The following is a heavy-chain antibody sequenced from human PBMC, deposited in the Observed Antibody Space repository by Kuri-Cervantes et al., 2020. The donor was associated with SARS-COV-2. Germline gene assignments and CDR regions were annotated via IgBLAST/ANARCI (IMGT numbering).Heavy chain of an antibody. J-gene: IGHJ4*02. D-gene: IGHD2-15*01. CDR3: ARDTGYCGGGTVLYY. Sequence: ASVKVSCKASAYTFTDYYIHWVRQAPGQGLEWMGRINPYNGDTNYAQKFQGRVTLTRDTSISRAYKELNRLRSDDPAVYYCARDTGYCGGGTVLYYWVQGTLVTVSS. V-gene: IGHV1-2*02. CDR1: AYTFTDYY. CDR2: INPYNGDT.